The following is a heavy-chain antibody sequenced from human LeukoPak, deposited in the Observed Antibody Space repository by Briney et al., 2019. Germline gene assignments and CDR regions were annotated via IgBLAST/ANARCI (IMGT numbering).Heavy chain of an antibody. Sequence: ASVKVSCKASGYTFRQYSISWVRQAPGKGLEWMGWVSPSHTTRVYAQKFQGRVTMTADTNANTVSMELRSLRSDDTAVYFCARDYILPLETDNGDGFAIWGQGTVVTVSS. CDR2: VSPSHTTR. J-gene: IGHJ3*02. D-gene: IGHD3-3*02. V-gene: IGHV1-18*01. CDR1: GYTFRQYS. CDR3: ARDYILPLETDNGDGFAI.